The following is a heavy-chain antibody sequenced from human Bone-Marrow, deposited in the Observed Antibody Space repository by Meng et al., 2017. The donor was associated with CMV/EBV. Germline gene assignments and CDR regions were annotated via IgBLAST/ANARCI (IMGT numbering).Heavy chain of an antibody. V-gene: IGHV3-11*01. D-gene: IGHD6-13*01. CDR1: GFTFSDYY. CDR3: ARDLAAAGTFPGDY. J-gene: IGHJ4*02. Sequence: SGFTFSDYYMSWIRQAPGKGLEWVSYISSSGSTIYYADSVKGRFTISRDNAKNSLYLQMNSLRAEDTAVYYCARDLAAAGTFPGDYWGQGTLVTVSS. CDR2: ISSSGSTI.